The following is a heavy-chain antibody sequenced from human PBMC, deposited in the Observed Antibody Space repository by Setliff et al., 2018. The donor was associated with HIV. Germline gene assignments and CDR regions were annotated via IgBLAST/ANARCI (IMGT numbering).Heavy chain of an antibody. V-gene: IGHV4-30-4*08. CDR2: IHYSGFT. Sequence: KPSETLSLTCTVSGGSIASGDYYWNWIRQPPGKGLEWIGYIHYSGFTYYKPSLKSRVTISVYTSKNQFSLKLSSVTAADTAVYYCARYYYGSQTMLGYWGQGTLVTVSS. CDR1: GGSIASGDYY. D-gene: IGHD3-10*01. J-gene: IGHJ4*02. CDR3: ARYYYGSQTMLGY.